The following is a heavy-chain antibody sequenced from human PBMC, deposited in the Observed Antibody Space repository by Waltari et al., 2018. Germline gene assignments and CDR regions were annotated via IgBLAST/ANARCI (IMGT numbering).Heavy chain of an antibody. V-gene: IGHV3-30-3*01. D-gene: IGHD3-3*01. CDR3: ARDGTSYDFWSGYFDS. CDR2: ISYDGNNK. Sequence: QVQLVESGGGVVQPGRSLRLSCAASGFTFRTYAMHWVRQAPGKGPEWLDLISYDGNNKYSADSVKGRFTISRDNSKNTLYLQLNSLRADDTAVYYCARDGTSYDFWSGYFDSWGQGTLVTVSS. J-gene: IGHJ5*01. CDR1: GFTFRTYA.